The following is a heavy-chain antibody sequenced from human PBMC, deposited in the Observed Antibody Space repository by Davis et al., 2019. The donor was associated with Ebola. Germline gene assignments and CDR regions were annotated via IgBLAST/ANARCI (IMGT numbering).Heavy chain of an antibody. CDR3: ARVPRITGTNYYYYGMDV. J-gene: IGHJ6*02. CDR2: IYTSGST. V-gene: IGHV4-4*07. D-gene: IGHD1-20*01. Sequence: PSETLSLTCTVSGGSISSYYWSWIRQPAGKGLEWIGRIYTSGSTNYNPSLKSRVTMSVDTSKNRFSLKLSSVTAADTAVYYCARVPRITGTNYYYYGMDVWGQGTTVTVSS. CDR1: GGSISSYY.